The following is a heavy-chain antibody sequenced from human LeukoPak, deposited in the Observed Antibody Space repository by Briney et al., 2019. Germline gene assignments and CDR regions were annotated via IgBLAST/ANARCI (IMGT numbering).Heavy chain of an antibody. D-gene: IGHD6-13*01. CDR2: VSAYNGDT. CDR1: GYTFTSYG. Sequence: ASVKVSCKASGYTFTSYGITWVRQAPGQGLEWMGWVSAYNGDTTYAQKLQGRVSMTTDTSTSTAYVELRSLRSDDTAVYYCARDRSTGPVPGTWIIAYWGQGTLVTVSS. V-gene: IGHV1-18*01. CDR3: ARDRSTGPVPGTWIIAY. J-gene: IGHJ4*02.